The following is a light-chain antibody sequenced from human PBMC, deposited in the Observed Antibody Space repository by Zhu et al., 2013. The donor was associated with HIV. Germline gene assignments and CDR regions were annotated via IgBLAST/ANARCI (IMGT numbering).Light chain of an antibody. CDR3: QQYNSYSPIT. V-gene: IGKV1-5*01. CDR1: QSVSKW. CDR2: DAS. Sequence: DIQMTQSPSTLSASVGDRVTITCRASQSVSKWVAWYQQKPGKAPKLLIYDASTLETGVPLRFRGSGSGTEFTLTISSLHPDDFATYYCQQYNSYSPITFGQGTRVDIK. J-gene: IGKJ5*01.